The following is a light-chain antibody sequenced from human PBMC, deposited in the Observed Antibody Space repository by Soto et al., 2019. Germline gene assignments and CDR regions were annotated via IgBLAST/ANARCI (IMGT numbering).Light chain of an antibody. CDR1: QSISSW. CDR2: KAS. CDR3: QQYNSFPT. Sequence: DIQMTQSPSTLSASVGDRVTITCRASQSISSWLAGYQQKPGKAPKLLIYKASSLESGVPSRFSDSGPGTEFTLTINSLQPDDLATYYCQQYNSFPTFGQGTKVEIK. V-gene: IGKV1-5*03. J-gene: IGKJ1*01.